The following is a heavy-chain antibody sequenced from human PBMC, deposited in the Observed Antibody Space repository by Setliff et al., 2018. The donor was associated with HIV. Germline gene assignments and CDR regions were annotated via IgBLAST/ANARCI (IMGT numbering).Heavy chain of an antibody. CDR2: INPSGETT. CDR1: GYTFTTYY. J-gene: IGHJ4*02. D-gene: IGHD6-19*01. CDR3: ARGGSQWLVPDY. Sequence: ASVKVSCKASGYTFTTYYMHWVRQAPGQGLEWMEIINPSGETTRYAQKFQGRVTMTRDASTSTVYMELSSLRSEDTAVYYCARGGSQWLVPDYWGQGTLVTVSS. V-gene: IGHV1-46*03.